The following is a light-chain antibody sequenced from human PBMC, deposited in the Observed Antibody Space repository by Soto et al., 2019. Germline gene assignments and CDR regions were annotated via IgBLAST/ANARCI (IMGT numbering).Light chain of an antibody. J-gene: IGKJ1*01. CDR1: QSISSY. V-gene: IGKV1-39*01. CDR3: QQSYSTPPWT. Sequence: DIQMTQSPSSLSASVGDRVTITCRASQSISSYLNWYQQKPGKAPNLLIYAASSLQSGVPSRFSGRGSGTDFTLTISSLQPEDFATYYCQQSYSTPPWTFGQGTKVEIK. CDR2: AAS.